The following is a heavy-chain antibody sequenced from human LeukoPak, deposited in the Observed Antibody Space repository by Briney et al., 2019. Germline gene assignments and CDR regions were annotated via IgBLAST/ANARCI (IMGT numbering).Heavy chain of an antibody. D-gene: IGHD6-13*01. CDR3: ARGYSSSWNYFDY. Sequence: PSETLSLTCTVSGGXISNYWCSWIRQPPGKGLEWIGYVFDSGGTNYNPSLKSRVTISVDTSKKQFSLKLSSVTAADTAVYYCARGYSSSWNYFDYWGQGTLVTVSS. J-gene: IGHJ4*02. CDR1: GGXISNYW. CDR2: VFDSGGT. V-gene: IGHV4-59*01.